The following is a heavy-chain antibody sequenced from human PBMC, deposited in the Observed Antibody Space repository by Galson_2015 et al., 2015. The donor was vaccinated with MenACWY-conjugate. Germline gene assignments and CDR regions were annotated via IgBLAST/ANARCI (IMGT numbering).Heavy chain of an antibody. V-gene: IGHV3-7*03. CDR3: AGTSYVGLTGHWSPE. J-gene: IGHJ4*02. D-gene: IGHD3-9*01. CDR1: GFAFSTYW. CDR2: INHDGSQT. Sequence: SLRLSCAASGFAFSTYWMSWVRQAPGKGLEGVANINHDGSQTYYVDSVKGRFTISRDNAKKSLFLEMSGLRAEDTAVYYCAGTSYVGLTGHWSPEWGQGTLVTVSS.